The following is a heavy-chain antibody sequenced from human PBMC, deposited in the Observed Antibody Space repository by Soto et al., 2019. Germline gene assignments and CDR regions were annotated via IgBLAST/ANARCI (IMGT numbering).Heavy chain of an antibody. Sequence: VVSLRLSCAASGFTVSSNYMSWVRQAPGKGLEWVSVIYSGGSAYYADSVKGRFTISRDNSKNTLYLQMNSLRAEDTAVYYCARHGYSYGGGYFDYWSQGTLVTVSS. J-gene: IGHJ4*02. V-gene: IGHV3-66*04. D-gene: IGHD5-18*01. CDR2: IYSGGSA. CDR1: GFTVSSNY. CDR3: ARHGYSYGGGYFDY.